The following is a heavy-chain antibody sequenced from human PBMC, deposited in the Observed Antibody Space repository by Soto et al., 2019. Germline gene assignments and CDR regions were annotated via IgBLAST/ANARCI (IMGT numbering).Heavy chain of an antibody. CDR2: VNSRGGST. D-gene: IGHD2-15*01. J-gene: IGHJ4*02. CDR1: GFTFSNYA. Sequence: EVQLLESGGGLVRPWGPLRLSCAASGFTFSNYAMSWVRQGPGKGLEWVSSVNSRGGSTYYVESVKGRLTISRANSKDTLYLQMNSLRAAATAVYYCAKGRQGGYCSGRSCARADYWGPGTLVTVSS. CDR3: AKGRQGGYCSGRSCARADY. V-gene: IGHV3-23*01.